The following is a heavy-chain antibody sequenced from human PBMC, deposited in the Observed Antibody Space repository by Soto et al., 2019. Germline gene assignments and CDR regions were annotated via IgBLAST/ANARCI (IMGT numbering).Heavy chain of an antibody. Sequence: QVQLQESGPGLVKPSQTLSLTCTVSGGSITSGGYFWSWIRQHPGKGLEWLGYIYYSGGAYYEPSLKRRVTTPIDTSNNQPSLTLTSLTAADTAIYYCARGEWYSFESWAQGTLVTVSS. J-gene: IGHJ4*02. V-gene: IGHV4-31*03. CDR3: ARGEWYSFES. CDR2: IYYSGGA. D-gene: IGHD3-3*01. CDR1: GGSITSGGYF.